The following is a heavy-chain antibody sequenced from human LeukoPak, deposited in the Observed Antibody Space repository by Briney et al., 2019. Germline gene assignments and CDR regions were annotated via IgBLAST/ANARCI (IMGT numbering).Heavy chain of an antibody. CDR2: IYHGGST. CDR1: GGSISSGNW. D-gene: IGHD3-22*01. CDR3: ARAKPYDSSGYDY. J-gene: IGHJ4*02. V-gene: IGHV4-4*02. Sequence: PSETLSLTCTVSGGSISSGNWWSWVRQPPGKGLEWIGEIYHGGSTNYNSSLKSRVTISVDKSKNQFSLKLSSVTAADTAVYYCARAKPYDSSGYDYWGQGTLVTVSS.